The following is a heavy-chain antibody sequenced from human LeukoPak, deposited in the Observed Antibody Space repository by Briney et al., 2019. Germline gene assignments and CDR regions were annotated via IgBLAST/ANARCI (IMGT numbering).Heavy chain of an antibody. V-gene: IGHV3-66*04. D-gene: IGHD3-22*01. CDR1: EFSVGSNY. Sequence: GGSLRLSCAASEFSVGSNYMTWVRQAPGKGLEWVSLIYSGGSTYYADSVKGRFTISRDNSKNTLYLQMNSLRAEDTAVYYCARRAGDYSHPYDYWGQGTLVTVSS. CDR2: IYSGGST. J-gene: IGHJ4*02. CDR3: ARRAGDYSHPYDY.